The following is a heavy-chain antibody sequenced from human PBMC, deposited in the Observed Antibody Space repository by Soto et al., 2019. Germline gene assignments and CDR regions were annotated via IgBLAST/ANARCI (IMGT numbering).Heavy chain of an antibody. CDR3: ARDPSGWYYYFDY. CDR2: ISYDGSNK. V-gene: IGHV3-30-3*01. Sequence: GLLRLPCTASGCTFSSSSGRWIRQAPSKGLEWVAVISYDGSNKYYADSVKGRFTISRDNSKNTLYLQMNSLRAEDTAVYYCARDPSGWYYYFDYWGQGTLVTVSS. CDR1: GCTFSSSS. J-gene: IGHJ4*02. D-gene: IGHD6-19*01.